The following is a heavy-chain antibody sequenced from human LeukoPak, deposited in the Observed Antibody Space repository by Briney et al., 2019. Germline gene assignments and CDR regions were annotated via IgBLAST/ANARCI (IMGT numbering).Heavy chain of an antibody. CDR3: ARGLEAATPYYYGMDV. CDR2: IYYSGST. V-gene: IGHV4-59*01. J-gene: IGHJ6*02. CDR1: GGSISSYY. D-gene: IGHD5-24*01. Sequence: SSETLSLTCTVSGGSISSYYWSWLGQPPGKGLEWIGCIYYSGSTNYNPSLKSRVTISVDTSKNQFSLKLSSVTAADTAVYYCARGLEAATPYYYGMDVWGQGTTVTVSS.